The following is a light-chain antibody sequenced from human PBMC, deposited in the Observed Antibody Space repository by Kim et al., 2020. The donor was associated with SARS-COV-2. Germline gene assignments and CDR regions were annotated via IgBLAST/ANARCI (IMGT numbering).Light chain of an antibody. CDR3: NSRDSNDNVV. V-gene: IGLV3-19*01. J-gene: IGLJ2*01. CDR1: SLRSYY. CDR2: GKN. Sequence: VALGQTVRLTCQGDSLRSYYATWYQHKPGQAPIVVIYGKNNRPSGIPDRFSGSSSGNTASLTITGTQAGDEAYYYCNSRDSNDNVVFGGGTQLTVL.